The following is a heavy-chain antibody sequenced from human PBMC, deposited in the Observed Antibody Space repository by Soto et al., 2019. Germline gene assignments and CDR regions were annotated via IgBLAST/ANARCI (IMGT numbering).Heavy chain of an antibody. D-gene: IGHD2-2*02. CDR1: GYTFTRYA. CDR3: ARAGDDCSTTTCYIIDY. Sequence: ASVKVSCKTSGYTFTRYAMHWVRQAPGQRLEWMGWINAGYGNTAYSQNFQGRVTLTRDTSASTAYMELSSLRSEGTAVYYCARAGDDCSTTTCYIIDYWGQGTLVTISS. V-gene: IGHV1-3*01. J-gene: IGHJ4*02. CDR2: INAGYGNT.